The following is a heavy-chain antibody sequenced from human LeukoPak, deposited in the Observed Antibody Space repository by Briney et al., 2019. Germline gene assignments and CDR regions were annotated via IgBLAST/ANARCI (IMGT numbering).Heavy chain of an antibody. V-gene: IGHV1-2*02. J-gene: IGHJ3*02. CDR1: GYTFTSYG. CDR2: INPNSGGT. D-gene: IGHD3-22*01. CDR3: ARSHYYDSSGYYGDAFDI. Sequence: ASVKVSCKASGYTFTSYGISWVRQAPGQGLEWMGWINPNSGGTNYAQKFQGRVTMTRDTSISTAYMELSRLRSDDTAVYYCARSHYYDSSGYYGDAFDIWGQGTMVTVSS.